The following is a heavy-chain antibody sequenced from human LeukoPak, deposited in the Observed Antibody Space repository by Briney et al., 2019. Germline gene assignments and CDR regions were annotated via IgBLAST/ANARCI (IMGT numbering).Heavy chain of an antibody. CDR2: MTSSGSA. Sequence: SETLSLTCTVSGVSLSSITDYWGWIRQPPGKGLEWIGGMTSSGSACYNPSLKSRVTISADKSKNQFSLKLNSVTAADSAVYYCARERYCGGDCNSHFDYWGQGTLVTVSS. CDR3: ARERYCGGDCNSHFDY. J-gene: IGHJ4*02. D-gene: IGHD2-21*02. CDR1: GVSLSSITDY. V-gene: IGHV4-39*02.